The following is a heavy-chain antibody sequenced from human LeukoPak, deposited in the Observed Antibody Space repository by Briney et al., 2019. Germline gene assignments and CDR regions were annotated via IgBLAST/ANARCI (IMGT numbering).Heavy chain of an antibody. J-gene: IGHJ4*02. CDR2: NIPIFGTA. V-gene: IGHV1-69*05. D-gene: IGHD1-7*01. CDR3: ARDAGLELRGLGY. CDR1: GGTFSSYA. Sequence: SVKVSCKASGGTFSSYAISWVRQAPGQGLEWMGGNIPIFGTANYAQKFQGRVTITTDESTSTAYMELSSLRSEDTAVYYCARDAGLELRGLGYWGQGTLVTVSS.